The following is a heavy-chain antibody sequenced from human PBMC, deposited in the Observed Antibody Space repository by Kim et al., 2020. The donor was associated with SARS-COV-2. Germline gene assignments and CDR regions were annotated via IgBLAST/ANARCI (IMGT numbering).Heavy chain of an antibody. CDR3: ASRAASIATRPFDY. Sequence: GGSLRLSCAASGFTFSSYELNLGRQAPGKGMEGVSCIISGCTTIYYADSVKGLFTISRDNAKNSLYLQMNSLRAEDTAVYYCASRAASIATRPFDYWGQGTLVTVSS. J-gene: IGHJ4*02. CDR1: GFTFSSYE. CDR2: IISGCTTI. V-gene: IGHV3-48*03. D-gene: IGHD6-6*01.